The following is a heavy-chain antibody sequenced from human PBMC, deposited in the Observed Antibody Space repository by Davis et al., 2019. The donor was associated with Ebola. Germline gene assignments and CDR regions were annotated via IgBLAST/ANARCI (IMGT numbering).Heavy chain of an antibody. J-gene: IGHJ4*02. V-gene: IGHV3-11*04. D-gene: IGHD2-15*01. CDR2: ISSSGSTI. CDR1: GFTFSDYY. Sequence: GESLKISCAASGFTFSDYYMSWIRQAPGKGLEWVSYISSSGSTIYYADSVKGRFTISRDNAKNSLYLQMNSLRAEDTAVYYCARDGLDCSGGSCYLGGVDYWGQGTLVTVSS. CDR3: ARDGLDCSGGSCYLGGVDY.